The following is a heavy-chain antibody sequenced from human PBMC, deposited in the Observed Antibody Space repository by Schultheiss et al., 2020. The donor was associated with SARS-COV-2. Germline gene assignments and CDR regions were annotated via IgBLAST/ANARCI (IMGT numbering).Heavy chain of an antibody. Sequence: GGSLRLSCAASGFTFDDYAMHWVRQAPGKGLEWVAVISYDGNYKYYADSMKGRFTISRDNAKNSLYLQMNSLRVEDTAVYYCARDRNWRGSYYYALDVWGQGTTVTVSS. V-gene: IGHV3-30-3*01. J-gene: IGHJ6*02. CDR2: ISYDGNYK. CDR3: ARDRNWRGSYYYALDV. D-gene: IGHD1-1*01. CDR1: GFTFDDYA.